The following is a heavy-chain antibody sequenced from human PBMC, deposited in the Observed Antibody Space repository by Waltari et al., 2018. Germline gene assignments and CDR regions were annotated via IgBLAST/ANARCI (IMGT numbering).Heavy chain of an antibody. CDR1: GGSISSSSNYY. D-gene: IGHD6-19*01. V-gene: IGHV4-39*01. CDR2: IYYNGST. Sequence: QLQLQESGPGLVKPSETLSLTCTVSGGSISSSSNYYWGWIRQPPGKGLERIGSIYYNGSTYYNPSLKSRVTISVDTSKNQFSLKLSSVTAADTVVYYCARRAWGSGWSYWGQGTLVAVSS. J-gene: IGHJ4*02. CDR3: ARRAWGSGWSY.